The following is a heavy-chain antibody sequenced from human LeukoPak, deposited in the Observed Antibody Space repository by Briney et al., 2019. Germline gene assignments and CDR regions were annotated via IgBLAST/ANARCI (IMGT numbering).Heavy chain of an antibody. V-gene: IGHV4-31*03. J-gene: IGHJ5*02. CDR1: GGSISSGGYY. CDR3: ARGRGVVVVPAARPNGWFDP. D-gene: IGHD2-2*01. CDR2: IYYSGST. Sequence: SQTLSLTCTVSGGSISSGGYYWSWIRQHPGKGLEWIGYIYYSGSTYYNPSLKSRVTISVDTSKNQFSLKLSSVTAADTAVYYCARGRGVVVVPAARPNGWFDPWGQGTLVTVSS.